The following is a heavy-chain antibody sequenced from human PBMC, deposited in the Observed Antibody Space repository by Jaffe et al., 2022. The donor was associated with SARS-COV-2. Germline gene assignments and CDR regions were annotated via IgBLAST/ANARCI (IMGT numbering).Heavy chain of an antibody. D-gene: IGHD3-10*01. CDR3: ARAEPWDSGAFDI. V-gene: IGHV1-46*01. J-gene: IGHJ3*02. CDR1: GYTFTDHF. Sequence: QVQVVQSGAEVKKPGASVKVSCKASGYTFTDHFIHWVRQAPGQGLEWMGIINPSGGSTIYAQRFQGRVTMTGDTSTTTVYMELSSLRSEDTAVYYCARAEPWDSGAFDIWGQGTMLTVSS. CDR2: INPSGGST.